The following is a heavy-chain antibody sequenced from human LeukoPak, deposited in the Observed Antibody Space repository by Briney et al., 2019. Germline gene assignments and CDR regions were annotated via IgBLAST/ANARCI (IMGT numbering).Heavy chain of an antibody. Sequence: GGSLRLSCAASGFTFSSYGMHWVREAPGHGLERVAVLWNDGINKYYADSVKARFTISRDNSKNTLYLQMNSLRAEDTAVYYCARAEVPAAIKSGAFDIWGQGIMVTVSS. CDR2: LWNDGINK. J-gene: IGHJ3*02. CDR3: ARAEVPAAIKSGAFDI. D-gene: IGHD2-2*01. V-gene: IGHV3-33*01. CDR1: GFTFSSYG.